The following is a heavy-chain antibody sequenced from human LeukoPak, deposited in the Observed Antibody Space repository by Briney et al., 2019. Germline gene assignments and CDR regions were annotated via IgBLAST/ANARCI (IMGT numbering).Heavy chain of an antibody. D-gene: IGHD1-26*01. CDR1: GYTFTGYY. CDR2: ISAYNGNT. V-gene: IGHV1-18*04. Sequence: ASVKVSCKASGYTFTGYYMHWVRQAPGQGLEWMGWISAYNGNTNYAQDLQGRVTMTTDTSTSTAYMELRSLRSDDTAMYYCARDQSIVGASSFDYWGQGTLVTVSS. J-gene: IGHJ4*02. CDR3: ARDQSIVGASSFDY.